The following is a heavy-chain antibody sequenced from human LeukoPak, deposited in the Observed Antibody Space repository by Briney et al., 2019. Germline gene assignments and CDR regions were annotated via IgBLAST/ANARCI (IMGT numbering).Heavy chain of an antibody. J-gene: IGHJ4*02. D-gene: IGHD3-16*01. Sequence: GESLKISCKGSGYSFTSYWIGWVRQMPGKGLEWMGIIYPGDSDTRYSPSFQGQVTISADKSISTAYLQWSSLKASDTAMYYCATNSWRGDWENYFADWGQGTLVTVSS. CDR2: IYPGDSDT. V-gene: IGHV5-51*01. CDR3: ATNSWRGDWENYFAD. CDR1: GYSFTSYW.